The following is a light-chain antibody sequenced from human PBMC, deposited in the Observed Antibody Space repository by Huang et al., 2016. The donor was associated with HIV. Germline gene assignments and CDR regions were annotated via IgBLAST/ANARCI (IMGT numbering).Light chain of an antibody. V-gene: IGKV3-20*01. CDR1: QSLRSRY. Sequence: EIVLTQSPGTLSLSPGERASLSCRASQSLRSRYFAWYQQKPGQAPRLLIYDTSIRATDIPDRFSGSGSGTDFTLTISRLEPEDLAIYYCQQYGSSPTYTFGQGTKLEIK. CDR2: DTS. CDR3: QQYGSSPTYT. J-gene: IGKJ2*01.